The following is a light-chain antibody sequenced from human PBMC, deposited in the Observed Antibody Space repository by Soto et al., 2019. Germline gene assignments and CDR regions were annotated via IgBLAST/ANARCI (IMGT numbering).Light chain of an antibody. V-gene: IGLV2-11*01. J-gene: IGLJ1*01. CDR2: DVS. CDR3: CSYAGSIYV. Sequence: QSVLTQPRSVSGSPGQSGTISCTGTSSDVGGYNYVSWYQHHPGKAPKLMIYDVSKRPSGVPDRFSGSKSGNTASLTISGLQAEDEADYSCCSYAGSIYVFGTGTKVTVL. CDR1: SSDVGGYNY.